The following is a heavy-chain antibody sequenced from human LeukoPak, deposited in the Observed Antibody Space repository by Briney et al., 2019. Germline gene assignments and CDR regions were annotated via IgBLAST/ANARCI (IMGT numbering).Heavy chain of an antibody. D-gene: IGHD2-21*02. CDR3: ASGGDSGY. Sequence: PGGSLRLSCAGSGFTFSSQSMNWVRQAPGKGLEWVANIKQDGSEKYYVDSVKGRFTISRDNAKNSLYLQMNSLRAEDTAVYYCASGGDSGYWGQGTLVTVSS. CDR2: IKQDGSEK. CDR1: GFTFSSQS. V-gene: IGHV3-7*01. J-gene: IGHJ4*02.